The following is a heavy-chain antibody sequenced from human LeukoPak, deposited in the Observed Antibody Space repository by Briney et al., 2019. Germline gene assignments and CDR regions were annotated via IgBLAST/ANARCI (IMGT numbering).Heavy chain of an antibody. D-gene: IGHD1-26*01. CDR2: MNQDGSEK. V-gene: IGHV3-7*01. CDR3: VRSRGATGY. Sequence: PGGSLRLSCAVSGFTFSSYWMTWVRQAPGKGLEWVANMNQDGSEKYYMNSVKGRFTISRDNAKNSLYLQMNSLRAEDTAVYYCVRSRGATGYWGQGTLVTVSS. J-gene: IGHJ4*02. CDR1: GFTFSSYW.